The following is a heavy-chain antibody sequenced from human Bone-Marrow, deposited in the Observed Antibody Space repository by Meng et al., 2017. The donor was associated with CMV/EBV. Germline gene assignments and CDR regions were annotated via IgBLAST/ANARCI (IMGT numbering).Heavy chain of an antibody. CDR1: GFTFSSYG. V-gene: IGHV3-23*01. D-gene: IGHD4-11*01. CDR2: ISGSGGST. J-gene: IGHJ4*02. Sequence: GGSLRLSCAASGFTFSSYGMSWVRQAPGKGLEWVSAISGSGGSTYYADSVTGRFTISRDNSKNTLYLQMNSMRAEDTAVDYCAEAPYSNYEPYLDYWGQGTLVTVSS. CDR3: AEAPYSNYEPYLDY.